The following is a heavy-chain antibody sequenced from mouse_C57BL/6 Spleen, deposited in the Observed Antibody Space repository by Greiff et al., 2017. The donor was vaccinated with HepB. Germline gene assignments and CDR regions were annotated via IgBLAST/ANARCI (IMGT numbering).Heavy chain of an antibody. Sequence: VKLVESGAELVRPGASVTLSCKASGYTFTDYEMHWVKQTPVHGLEWIGAIDPETGGTAYNQKFKGKAILTADKSSSTAYMELRSLTSEDSAVYYCTRAYYSNYEPYYFDYWGQGTTLTVSS. CDR3: TRAYYSNYEPYYFDY. V-gene: IGHV1-15*01. J-gene: IGHJ2*01. D-gene: IGHD2-5*01. CDR2: IDPETGGT. CDR1: GYTFTDYE.